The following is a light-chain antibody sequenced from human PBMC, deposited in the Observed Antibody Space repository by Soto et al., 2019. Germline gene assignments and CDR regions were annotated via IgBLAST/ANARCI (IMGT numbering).Light chain of an antibody. Sequence: IAMTQSPATLSVSPGEGVTLSCRASQSVRSHLAWYKQKPGQPPRLLIYGASTRATGIPARFSGSGFGTEFTLTIRSLKSEDFAVYYCQQYKNRPLFGQGTRLEIK. CDR2: GAS. CDR3: QQYKNRPL. V-gene: IGKV3-15*01. J-gene: IGKJ5*01. CDR1: QSVRSH.